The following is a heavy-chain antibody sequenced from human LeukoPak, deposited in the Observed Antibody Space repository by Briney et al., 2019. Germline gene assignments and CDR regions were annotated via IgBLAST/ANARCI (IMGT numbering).Heavy chain of an antibody. Sequence: SETLSLTCTVSGGSISSYYWSWIRQPPGKGLEWIGYIYYSGSTNYNPSLKSRVTISVDTSKNQFSLKLSSVTAADTAVYYCARVLVRNGDYECFDYWGQGTPVTVSS. D-gene: IGHD4-17*01. J-gene: IGHJ4*02. CDR2: IYYSGST. CDR1: GGSISSYY. CDR3: ARVLVRNGDYECFDY. V-gene: IGHV4-59*08.